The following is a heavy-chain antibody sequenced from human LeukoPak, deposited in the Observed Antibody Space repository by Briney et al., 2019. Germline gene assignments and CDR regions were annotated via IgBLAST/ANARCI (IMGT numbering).Heavy chain of an antibody. CDR1: GYSFSSYW. CDR2: IYPGDSDT. V-gene: IGHV5-51*01. J-gene: IGHJ4*02. CDR3: ARRKAVAGTTKAYFDY. Sequence: GESLKISCKGSGYSFSSYWISWVRQMPGKGLEWMGIIYPGDSDTRYSPSFQGQVTISADKSISTAYLQWSSLKASDTAMYYCARRKAVAGTTKAYFDYWGQGTLVTVSS. D-gene: IGHD6-19*01.